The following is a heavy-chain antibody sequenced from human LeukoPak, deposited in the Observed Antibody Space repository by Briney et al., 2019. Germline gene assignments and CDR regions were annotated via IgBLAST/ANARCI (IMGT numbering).Heavy chain of an antibody. V-gene: IGHV4-34*01. CDR1: GGSFSGHY. Sequence: LETLSLTCAVSGGSFSGHYWSWIRQPPKKGLEWIGDINHSGGTNYNSSLKSRVTISIDTSKNQFSLKLSSVTAADTAVYYCARSKGRNGDYSPYYYGMDVWGQGTTVTVSS. J-gene: IGHJ6*02. D-gene: IGHD4-17*01. CDR3: ARSKGRNGDYSPYYYGMDV. CDR2: INHSGGT.